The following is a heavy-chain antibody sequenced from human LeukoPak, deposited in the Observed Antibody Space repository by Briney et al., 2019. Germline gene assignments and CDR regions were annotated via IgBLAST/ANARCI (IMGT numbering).Heavy chain of an antibody. CDR3: ALDYGSGSSHNGNDAFDI. CDR1: GFTFSSYE. D-gene: IGHD3-10*01. J-gene: IGHJ3*02. Sequence: PGGSLRLSCAASGFTFSSYEMNWVRQAPGKGLEWVSYISSSGSTIYYADSVKGRFTISRDNAKNSLYLQMNSLRAEDTAVYYCALDYGSGSSHNGNDAFDIWGQGTMVTVSS. CDR2: ISSSGSTI. V-gene: IGHV3-48*03.